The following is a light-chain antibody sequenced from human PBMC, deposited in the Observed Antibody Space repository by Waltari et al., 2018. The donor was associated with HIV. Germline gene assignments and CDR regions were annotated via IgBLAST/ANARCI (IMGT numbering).Light chain of an antibody. CDR1: SSDVGGYNY. CDR3: SSYTSVTSWV. CDR2: EVS. V-gene: IGLV2-14*01. Sequence: QSALTQPASVSGSPGHSITISCTGTSSDVGGYNYVSWFQHHPGKAPKLMIYEVSNRPSGVSNRFSGSKSGNTASLTISGLQAEDEADYYCSSYTSVTSWVFGGGTKVTVL. J-gene: IGLJ3*02.